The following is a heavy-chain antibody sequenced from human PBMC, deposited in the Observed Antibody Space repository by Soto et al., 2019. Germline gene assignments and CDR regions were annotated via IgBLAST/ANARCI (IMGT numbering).Heavy chain of an antibody. Sequence: EVHLLESGGGLVHPGESLRLSCGASGFTFSSCVMTWVRQAPGKGWEWVSCITDSGTGTYYADSVKGRFTISRDNSKNTMYLQMNNLRAEDTGVYYCAKGLINGRWYAEDWGQGTLVTVSS. V-gene: IGHV3-23*01. CDR3: AKGLINGRWYAED. D-gene: IGHD6-13*01. J-gene: IGHJ4*02. CDR1: GFTFSSCV. CDR2: ITDSGTGT.